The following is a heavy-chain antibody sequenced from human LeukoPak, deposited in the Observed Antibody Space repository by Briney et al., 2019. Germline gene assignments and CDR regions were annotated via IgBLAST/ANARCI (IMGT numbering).Heavy chain of an antibody. CDR2: ASTDGTP. CDR3: ASSTVTHRDDAFDI. D-gene: IGHD4-17*01. CDR1: GFTFGNYA. V-gene: IGHV3-23*01. Sequence: GGSLRLSCTVSGFTFGNYAMTWVRQGPGKGLESVSSASTDGTPYYANSVKGRFTISRDNSKNTLYLQMNSLRAEDTAVYYCASSTVTHRDDAFDIWGQGTMVTVSS. J-gene: IGHJ3*02.